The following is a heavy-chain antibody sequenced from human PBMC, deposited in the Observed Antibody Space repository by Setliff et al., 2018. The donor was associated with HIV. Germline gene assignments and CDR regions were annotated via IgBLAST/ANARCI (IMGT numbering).Heavy chain of an antibody. D-gene: IGHD3-16*02. CDR2: IYRSGST. CDR3: ARHKDSDYVWGSYRPDGFDI. Sequence: SETLSLTCTVSGGSSSSSSFYWGWIRQPPGKGLEWIGNIYRSGSTYYNPSLRGRVTISVDTSKNQFYLNLNSVTDADTALCYCARHKDSDYVWGSYRPDGFDIWGQGTTVTVSS. CDR1: GGSSSSSSFY. J-gene: IGHJ3*02. V-gene: IGHV4-39*01.